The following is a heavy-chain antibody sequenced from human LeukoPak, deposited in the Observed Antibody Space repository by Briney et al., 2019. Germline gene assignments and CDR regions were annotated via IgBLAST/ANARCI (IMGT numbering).Heavy chain of an antibody. CDR3: ASRWDSGSYYNPNP. CDR1: GFTFSSYA. J-gene: IGHJ3*01. D-gene: IGHD1-26*01. V-gene: IGHV3-66*01. CDR2: IYSGGST. Sequence: GGSLRLSCAASGFTFSSYAMSWVRQAPGKGLEWVSVIYSGGSTYYADSVKGRFTISRDNSKNTLYLQMNSLRAEDTAVYYCASRWDSGSYYNPNPWGQGTMVTVSS.